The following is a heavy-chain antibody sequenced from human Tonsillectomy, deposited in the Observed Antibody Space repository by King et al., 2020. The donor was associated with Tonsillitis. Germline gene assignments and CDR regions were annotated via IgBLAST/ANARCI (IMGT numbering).Heavy chain of an antibody. J-gene: IGHJ6*02. Sequence: QLVQSGAEVKKPGSSVNVSCKASGGTFSSYAISWVRQAPGQGLEWMGGIIPIFGTANYAQKFQGRVTITADESTSTAYMELSSLRSEDTAVYYCAREGCSGGSCYILYYYDMDVWGQGTTVTVSS. CDR1: GGTFSSYA. CDR3: AREGCSGGSCYILYYYDMDV. D-gene: IGHD2-15*01. CDR2: IIPIFGTA. V-gene: IGHV1-69*01.